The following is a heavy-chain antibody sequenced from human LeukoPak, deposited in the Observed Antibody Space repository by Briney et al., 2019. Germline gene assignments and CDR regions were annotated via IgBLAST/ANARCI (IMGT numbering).Heavy chain of an antibody. CDR2: ISGSGGQT. CDR1: GFTFSNYA. Sequence: GGSLRLSCATSGFTFSNYAMSWVRQAPGKGLEWVSTISGSGGQTYHADSVKGRFTISRDNSRNTLYLQMKSLRVEDTAVYYCARDPPAVSINTYAWGQGTLVTVSS. D-gene: IGHD2-8*01. V-gene: IGHV3-23*01. J-gene: IGHJ4*02. CDR3: ARDPPAVSINTYA.